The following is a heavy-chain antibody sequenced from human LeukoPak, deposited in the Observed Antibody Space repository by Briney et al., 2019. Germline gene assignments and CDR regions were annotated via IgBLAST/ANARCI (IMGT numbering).Heavy chain of an antibody. Sequence: GASVKVSCKASGGTFSSYAISWVRQAPGQGLGWMGGIIPIFGTANYAQKFQGRVTITADESTSTAYMELSSLRSEDTAVYYCARDGSWAYDSSGYYFDYWGQGTLVTVSS. CDR2: IIPIFGTA. V-gene: IGHV1-69*13. CDR3: ARDGSWAYDSSGYYFDY. D-gene: IGHD3-22*01. J-gene: IGHJ4*02. CDR1: GGTFSSYA.